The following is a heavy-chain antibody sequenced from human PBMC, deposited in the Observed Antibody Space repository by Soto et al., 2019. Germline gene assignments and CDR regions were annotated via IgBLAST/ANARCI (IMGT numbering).Heavy chain of an antibody. J-gene: IGHJ5*02. Sequence: QLQLQESGSGLVKPSQTLSLTCAVSGGSISSGGYSWSWIRQPPGKGLEWIGYIYHSGRTYYNPSLKRRVTISVDRSKNQFSLKLSSVTAADTAVYYCARAEYDYGDYGWFDPWGQGTLVTVSS. CDR3: ARAEYDYGDYGWFDP. V-gene: IGHV4-30-2*01. D-gene: IGHD4-17*01. CDR1: GGSISSGGYS. CDR2: IYHSGRT.